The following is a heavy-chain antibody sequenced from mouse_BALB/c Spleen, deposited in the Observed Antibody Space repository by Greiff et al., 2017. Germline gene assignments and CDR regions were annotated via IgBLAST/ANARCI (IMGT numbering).Heavy chain of an antibody. CDR1: GYSITSGYY. D-gene: IGHD2-1*01. V-gene: IGHV3-6*02. CDR3: ARERGNYWYFDV. J-gene: IGHJ1*01. Sequence: DVKLQESGPGLVKPSQSLSLTCSVTGYSITSGYYWNWIRQFPGNKLEWMGYISYDGSNNYNPSLKNRISITRDTSKNQFFLKLNSVTTEDTATYYCARERGNYWYFDVWGAGTTVTVSS. CDR2: ISYDGSN.